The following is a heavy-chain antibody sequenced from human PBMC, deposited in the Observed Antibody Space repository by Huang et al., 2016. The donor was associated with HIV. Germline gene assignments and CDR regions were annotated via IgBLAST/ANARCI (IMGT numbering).Heavy chain of an antibody. D-gene: IGHD1-26*01. J-gene: IGHJ4*02. V-gene: IGHV3-49*03. CDR2: IRNKAYGGTA. Sequence: EVQLVESGGGLVQPGRSLRLSCTASGFTFGDYAVSWFRQVPGKGLEWVGFIRNKAYGGTAEYAASVIGRFTISRDDSKSIAYLQMNSLKTDDTAVYYCTRVVYSGSYYGFFDYWAQGTLVTVSS. CDR3: TRVVYSGSYYGFFDY. CDR1: GFTFGDYA.